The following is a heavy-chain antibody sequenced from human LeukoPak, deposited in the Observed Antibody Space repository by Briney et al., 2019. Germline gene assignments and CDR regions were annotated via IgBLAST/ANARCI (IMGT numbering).Heavy chain of an antibody. J-gene: IGHJ4*02. Sequence: SETLSLTCTVSGGSISTSNYYWGWIRQPPGKGLEWIGNIFYSGSTYYGPSLKSRLTISLDTSKNQFSLKLSSVTAADTAVYYCARVVAARFSLFDYWGQGTLVTVSS. V-gene: IGHV4-39*07. CDR1: GGSISTSNYY. D-gene: IGHD6-6*01. CDR2: IFYSGST. CDR3: ARVVAARFSLFDY.